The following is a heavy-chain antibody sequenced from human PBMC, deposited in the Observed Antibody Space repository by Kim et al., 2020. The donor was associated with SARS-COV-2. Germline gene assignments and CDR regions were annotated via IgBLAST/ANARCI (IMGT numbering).Heavy chain of an antibody. J-gene: IGHJ6*01. Sequence: SETLSLTCAVYGGSFSGYYWSWIRQPPGKGLEWIGEINHSGSTNYNPSLKSRVTISVDTSKNQFSLKLSSVTAADTAVYYCARLPSSSSVLYHYYYGMDV. CDR3: ARLPSSSSVLYHYYYGMDV. V-gene: IGHV4-34*01. CDR1: GGSFSGYY. CDR2: INHSGST. D-gene: IGHD6-6*01.